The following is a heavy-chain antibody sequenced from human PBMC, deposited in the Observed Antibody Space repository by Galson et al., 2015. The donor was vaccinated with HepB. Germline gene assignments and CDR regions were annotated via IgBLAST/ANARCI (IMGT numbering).Heavy chain of an antibody. Sequence: ETLSLTCTVTGYPISGGYYWAWIRQPPGKGLEWIGNIYHSGSRYYNPSLKGRVTISLDTSVNQFSLKLHSVTAADTAVYYCARDPLKRPDNSHWGLGPLVTVSS. J-gene: IGHJ4*02. D-gene: IGHD1-1*01. CDR2: IYHSGSR. V-gene: IGHV4-38-2*02. CDR3: ARDPLKRPDNSH. CDR1: GYPISGGYY.